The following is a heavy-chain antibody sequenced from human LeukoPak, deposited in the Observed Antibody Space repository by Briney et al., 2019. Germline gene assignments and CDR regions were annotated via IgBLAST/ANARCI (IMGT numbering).Heavy chain of an antibody. V-gene: IGHV4-61*02. CDR1: GGSISSGSYY. Sequence: SQTLSLTCTVSGGSISSGSYYWSWIRQPAGKGLEWIGRIYTSGSTNYNPSLKSRVTISVDTSKNQFSLKLSSVTAADTAVYYCARATTVTPGDFDYWGQGTLVTVSS. CDR2: IYTSGST. J-gene: IGHJ4*02. CDR3: ARATTVTPGDFDY. D-gene: IGHD4-11*01.